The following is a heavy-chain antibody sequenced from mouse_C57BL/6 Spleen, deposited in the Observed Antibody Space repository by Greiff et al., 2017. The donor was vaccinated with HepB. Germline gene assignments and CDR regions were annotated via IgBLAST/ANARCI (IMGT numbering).Heavy chain of an antibody. V-gene: IGHV5-16*01. Sequence: EVQLVESEGGLVQPGSSMKLSCTASGFTFSDYYMAWVRQVPEKGLEWVANINYDGSSTYYLDSLKSRFIISRDNAKNILYLQMSSLKSEDTATYYCARYSRGYFDVWGTGTTVTVSS. CDR2: INYDGSST. J-gene: IGHJ1*03. CDR1: GFTFSDYY. CDR3: ARYSRGYFDV. D-gene: IGHD2-5*01.